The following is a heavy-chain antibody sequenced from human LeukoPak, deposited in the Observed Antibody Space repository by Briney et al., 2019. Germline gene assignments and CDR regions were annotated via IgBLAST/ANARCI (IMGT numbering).Heavy chain of an antibody. V-gene: IGHV3-30-3*01. J-gene: IGHJ3*02. CDR3: ARGRYSYGYGHHDAFDI. Sequence: GXGLEGVXXISYDGSNKYYADSVKGRFTISRDNSKNRVYLQMNSLRAEDTAVYYCARGRYSYGYGHHDAFDIWGQGTMVTVSS. CDR2: ISYDGSNK. D-gene: IGHD5-18*01.